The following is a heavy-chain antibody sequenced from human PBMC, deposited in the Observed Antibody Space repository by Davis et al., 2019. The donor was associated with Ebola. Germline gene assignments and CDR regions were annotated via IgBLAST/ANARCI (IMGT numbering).Heavy chain of an antibody. Sequence: MPSETLSLTCAVYVGSFSDYYWSWIRQPPGKGLEWIGEINHSGSTNYNPSLKSRVTISVDTSKNQFSLKLSSVTAADTAVYYCARGRTVDTAMVTGFYYGMDVWGQGTTVTVSS. D-gene: IGHD5-18*01. CDR3: ARGRTVDTAMVTGFYYGMDV. J-gene: IGHJ6*02. CDR1: VGSFSDYY. V-gene: IGHV4-34*01. CDR2: INHSGST.